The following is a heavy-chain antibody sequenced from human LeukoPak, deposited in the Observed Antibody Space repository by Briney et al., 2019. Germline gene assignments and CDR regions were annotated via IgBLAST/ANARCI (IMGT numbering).Heavy chain of an antibody. V-gene: IGHV3-23*01. CDR2: ISGSGVTT. Sequence: GGSLRLSCAASGITFNNNAMSWVRPAPGKGLEWVSSISGSGVTTYYVGSVKGRFTVSSDNSKSTLYLQMNSLRAEDTAVYYCAKDEGGYSSSSNTQEYNWFDPWGQGTLVTVSS. J-gene: IGHJ5*02. D-gene: IGHD6-6*01. CDR3: AKDEGGYSSSSNTQEYNWFDP. CDR1: GITFNNNA.